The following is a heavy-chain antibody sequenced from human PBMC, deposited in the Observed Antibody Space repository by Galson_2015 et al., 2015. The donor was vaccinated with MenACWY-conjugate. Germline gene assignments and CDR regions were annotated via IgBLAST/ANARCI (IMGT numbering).Heavy chain of an antibody. V-gene: IGHV4-4*02. CDR1: GASISSTNW. CDR2: VHHSGST. CDR3: AREPQFCSGTRCSFGWFDP. D-gene: IGHD2-15*01. J-gene: IGHJ5*02. Sequence: SETLSLTCAVSGASISSTNWWSWIRQTPGKGLEWIGEVHHSGSTIHNPSLKSRVTISIDKSKIQFSLNVSSVTAADTAVYYCAREPQFCSGTRCSFGWFDPWGQGTLVTVS.